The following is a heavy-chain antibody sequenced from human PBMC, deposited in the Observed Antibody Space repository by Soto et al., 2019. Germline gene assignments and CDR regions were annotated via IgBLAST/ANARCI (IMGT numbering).Heavy chain of an antibody. V-gene: IGHV4-31*03. D-gene: IGHD3-3*01. CDR1: GGSVSSGGYY. J-gene: IGHJ3*01. Sequence: QVQLQESGPGLVKPSQTLSLTCTVSGGSVSSGGYYWNWIRQHPGKGLEWIGYIYDTETAYYNPSLKSRPTLSLDPSKNQFSLKLSSVAPADTDVYYCAREDFGAVVHDAFDLWGQGTMVTISS. CDR3: AREDFGAVVHDAFDL. CDR2: IYDTETA.